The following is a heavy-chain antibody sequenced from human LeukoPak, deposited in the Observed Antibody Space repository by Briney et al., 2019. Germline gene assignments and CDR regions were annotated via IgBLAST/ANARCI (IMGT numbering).Heavy chain of an antibody. Sequence: PGGSLRLSCAASGFTFSSYAMHWVRQAPGKGLEWVSAISGSGVATYYADSVKGRFTISRDNSKNTLYLQMNSLRAGDTAVYYCAKGNYDFWSGHPGLSYFDYWGQGTLVTVSS. CDR3: AKGNYDFWSGHPGLSYFDY. J-gene: IGHJ4*02. D-gene: IGHD3-3*01. CDR1: GFTFSSYA. V-gene: IGHV3-23*01. CDR2: ISGSGVAT.